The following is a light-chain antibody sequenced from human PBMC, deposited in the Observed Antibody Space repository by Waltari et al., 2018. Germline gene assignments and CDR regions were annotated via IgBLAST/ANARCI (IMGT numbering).Light chain of an antibody. Sequence: QSALTQPASVSGSPGPSIPISCTVTRSAVGFYDFVSWFQQHPGKAPKVMIYKVNNRPSGVSNRFSGSKSANTAPLTISGLQAEDEADYYCSSYTRRSYWVFGGGTQLTVL. CDR2: KVN. CDR3: SSYTRRSYWV. J-gene: IGLJ3*02. V-gene: IGLV2-14*01. CDR1: RSAVGFYDF.